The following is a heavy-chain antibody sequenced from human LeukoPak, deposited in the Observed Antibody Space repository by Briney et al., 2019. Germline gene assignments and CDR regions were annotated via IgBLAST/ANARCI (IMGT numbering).Heavy chain of an antibody. D-gene: IGHD3-10*01. CDR2: IYPGDSDT. Sequence: GESLKISCKGSGYSFTSYWIGWVRQMPGKGLEWMGIIYPGDSDTRYSPSFQGQVTISVDKSISTAYLQWSSLKASDTAMYYCATTYYYGSGSYLRVYYFDYWGQGTLVTVSS. CDR3: ATTYYYGSGSYLRVYYFDY. V-gene: IGHV5-51*01. J-gene: IGHJ4*02. CDR1: GYSFTSYW.